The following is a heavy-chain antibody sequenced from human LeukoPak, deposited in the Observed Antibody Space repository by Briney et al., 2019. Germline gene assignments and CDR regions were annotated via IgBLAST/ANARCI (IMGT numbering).Heavy chain of an antibody. CDR2: ISSSGSTI. CDR3: ARARYYYYGMDV. CDR1: GFTFSSYE. Sequence: GGSLRLSCAASGFTFSSYEMNWVRQAPGKGLEWVSYISSSGSTIYYADSVKGRFTISRDNAKNSLYLQMNSLRAKDTAVYYCARARYYYYGMDVWGQGTTVTVSS. V-gene: IGHV3-48*03. J-gene: IGHJ6*02.